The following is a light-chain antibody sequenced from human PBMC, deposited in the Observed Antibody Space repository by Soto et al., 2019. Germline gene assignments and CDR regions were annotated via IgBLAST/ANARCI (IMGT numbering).Light chain of an antibody. CDR1: QSVGSF. CDR2: DAA. Sequence: EIVLTQAPATLSLSPGERATLSCRASQSVGSFLAWYRQRPGQAPRLLISDAANRASGIPARFSGSGSGTDFTLTISSLEPEDFAIYYCQQRGAWPRTFGQGTKLEIK. CDR3: QQRGAWPRT. V-gene: IGKV3-11*01. J-gene: IGKJ2*01.